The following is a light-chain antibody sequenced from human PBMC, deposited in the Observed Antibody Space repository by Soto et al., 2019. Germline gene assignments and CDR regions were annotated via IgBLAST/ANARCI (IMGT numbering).Light chain of an antibody. J-gene: IGKJ3*01. CDR2: AAS. CDR3: QHVGT. V-gene: IGKV1-9*01. CDR1: QGISSY. Sequence: DIQLTQSPSFLSASVGDRVSITCRASQGISSYLAWYQQKPGKAPKLLIYAASTLQSGVPSRFSGSGSGTEFTLTMRSLQPEDFATYYCQHVGTFGPGTKVDI.